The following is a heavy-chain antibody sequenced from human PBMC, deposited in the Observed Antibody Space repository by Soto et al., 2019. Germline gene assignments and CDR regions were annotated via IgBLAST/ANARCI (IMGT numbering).Heavy chain of an antibody. D-gene: IGHD2-8*02. V-gene: IGHV5-51*01. CDR1: GYSFSNFW. Sequence: GESLKISCQASGYSFSNFWIAWVRQMPGEGLEWLGIIYPDDSDTRYSPSFLGQVTISADKSIKTTYLQWSSLKASDTAIYFCASSVLVTSTMNYFDLWGQGTLVTVS. CDR2: IYPDDSDT. J-gene: IGHJ4*02. CDR3: ASSVLVTSTMNYFDL.